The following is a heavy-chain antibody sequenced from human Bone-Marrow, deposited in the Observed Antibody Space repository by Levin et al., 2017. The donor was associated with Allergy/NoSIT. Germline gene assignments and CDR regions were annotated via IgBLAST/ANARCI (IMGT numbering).Heavy chain of an antibody. CDR3: ARGGTAMATYFDS. V-gene: IGHV3-30-3*01. CDR2: ISHDGSNK. J-gene: IGHJ4*02. CDR1: GFSLRSHA. Sequence: GGSLRLSCAVSGFSLRSHAIHWVRQAPGKGLEWVAVISHDGSNKYYADSVKDRFSITRDTSKNTLYLQMNRLSPEDTALYYCARGGTAMATYFDSWGQGTLVTVSS. D-gene: IGHD5-18*01.